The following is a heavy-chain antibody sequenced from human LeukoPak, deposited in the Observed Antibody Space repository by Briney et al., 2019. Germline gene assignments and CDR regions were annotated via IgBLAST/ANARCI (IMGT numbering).Heavy chain of an antibody. D-gene: IGHD3-22*01. CDR2: IYYSGST. CDR3: AREPEIYDSSGYWRGAFDI. V-gene: IGHV4-39*07. J-gene: IGHJ3*02. Sequence: SETLSLTCTVSGGSISSSSYYWGWIRQPPGKGLEWIGSIYYSGSTYYNPSLKSRVTISVDTSKNQFSLKLSSVTAADTAVYYCAREPEIYDSSGYWRGAFDIWGQGTMVTVSS. CDR1: GGSISSSSYY.